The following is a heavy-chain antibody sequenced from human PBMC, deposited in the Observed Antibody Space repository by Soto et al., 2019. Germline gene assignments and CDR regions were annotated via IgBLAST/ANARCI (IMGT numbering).Heavy chain of an antibody. CDR3: TACYYYGSRSYYNVPYYYYGMDV. V-gene: IGHV3-15*01. CDR2: IKSKTDGGTT. D-gene: IGHD3-10*01. CDR1: GFTFSNAW. Sequence: PGGSLRLSCAASGFTFSNAWMSWVRQAPGKGLEWVGRIKSKTDGGTTDYAAPVKGRFTISRDDSKNTLYLQMNSLKTEDTAVYYCTACYYYGSRSYYNVPYYYYGMDVWGQGTTVTVSS. J-gene: IGHJ6*02.